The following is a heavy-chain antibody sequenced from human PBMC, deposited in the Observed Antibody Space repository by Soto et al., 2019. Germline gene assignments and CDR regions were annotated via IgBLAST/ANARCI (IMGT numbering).Heavy chain of an antibody. Sequence: SETLSLTCAVYGGSFSGYYWSWIRQPPGKGLEWIGEINHSGSTNYNPSLKSRVTISVDTSKNQFSLKLSSVTAADTAVYYCARRPAATYPIYYYYYYMDVWGKGTTVTVSS. CDR2: INHSGST. CDR3: ARRPAATYPIYYYYYYMDV. CDR1: GGSFSGYY. D-gene: IGHD2-2*01. J-gene: IGHJ6*03. V-gene: IGHV4-34*01.